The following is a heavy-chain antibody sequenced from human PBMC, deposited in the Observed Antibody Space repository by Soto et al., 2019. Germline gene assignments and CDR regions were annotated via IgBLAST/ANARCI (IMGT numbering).Heavy chain of an antibody. V-gene: IGHV3-20*04. J-gene: IGHJ4*02. Sequence: EVSLVESGGGVVRSGGSLRLSCAASGFGFDEYGMSWVRQGPGKGLEWVSGINRHGDSTGYADSVKGRFTISRDNAKNSLYLQMNGLRAEDTAFYYCARDHRWGYEYGDYGDSWGQGTLVTVSS. CDR3: ARDHRWGYEYGDYGDS. D-gene: IGHD4-17*01. CDR2: INRHGDST. CDR1: GFGFDEYG.